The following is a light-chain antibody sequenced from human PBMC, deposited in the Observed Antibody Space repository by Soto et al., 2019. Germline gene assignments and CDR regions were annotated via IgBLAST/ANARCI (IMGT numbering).Light chain of an antibody. CDR2: AAS. J-gene: IGKJ2*01. CDR1: QSISSY. Sequence: DIQKTQSPSSLSASVGDRVTITCRASQSISSYLNWYQQKPGKAPKLLIYAASSLQSGVPSRFSGSGSGTDFTLTISSLQPDDSATYYCQQYNSYPYTFGQGTKLEIK. V-gene: IGKV1-39*01. CDR3: QQYNSYPYT.